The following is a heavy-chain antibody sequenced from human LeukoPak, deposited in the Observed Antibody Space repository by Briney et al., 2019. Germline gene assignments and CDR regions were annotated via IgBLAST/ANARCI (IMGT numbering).Heavy chain of an antibody. V-gene: IGHV4-59*12. CDR3: ARGYYGSGSYFSPGFHAFDI. Sequence: SETLSLTCTVSGGSISSYYWSWIRQPPGKGLEWIGYIYYSGSTNYNPSLKSRVIISVDTSKNQFSLKLNSVTAADTAVYYCARGYYGSGSYFSPGFHAFDIWGQGTMVTVSS. J-gene: IGHJ3*02. CDR1: GGSISSYY. D-gene: IGHD3-10*01. CDR2: IYYSGST.